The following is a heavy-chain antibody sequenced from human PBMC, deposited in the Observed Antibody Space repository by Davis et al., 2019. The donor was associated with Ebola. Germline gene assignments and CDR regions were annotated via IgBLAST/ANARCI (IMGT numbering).Heavy chain of an antibody. CDR2: IYYRGST. CDR3: ASESCSGGICHFDY. D-gene: IGHD2-15*01. J-gene: IGHJ4*02. CDR1: GDSVTSYY. Sequence: SETLSLTCTVSGDSVTSYYWSWIRQPPGKGLEWIGYIYYRGSTNYNPSLKSRVTISVDTSKNQFTLKLSSVTAADTAVYYCASESCSGGICHFDYWGQGTLVTVSS. V-gene: IGHV4-59*02.